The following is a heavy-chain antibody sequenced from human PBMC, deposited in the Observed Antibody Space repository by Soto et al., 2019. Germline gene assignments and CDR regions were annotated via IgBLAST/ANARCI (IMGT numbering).Heavy chain of an antibody. V-gene: IGHV1-69*12. J-gene: IGHJ6*02. CDR3: ARDKDWQQLGGNSYYMMEV. CDR1: GGTFRTSA. D-gene: IGHD3-9*01. Sequence: QVQLVQSGAEVKKPGSSVRVSCKTSGGTFRTSAISWVRQAPGQGLEWMGGIMPVLPTPDYAQKFQGRVISTADESTSTAYMELSSLRSEATAVYYCARDKDWQQLGGNSYYMMEVWGQGTTVTVSS. CDR2: IMPVLPTP.